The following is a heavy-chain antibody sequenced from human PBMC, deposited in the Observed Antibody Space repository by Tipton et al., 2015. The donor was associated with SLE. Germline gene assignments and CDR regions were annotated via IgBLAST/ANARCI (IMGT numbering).Heavy chain of an antibody. Sequence: TLSLTCTVSGGSIRSSRYYWGWIRQPPGTGLEWIVSSYYRGTTYYNPTLKSRVTISVDTSKNQFSLKLGSVTAADATGYYCAVTYYYGSGSYSAFDYWSQGTLVTVSS. J-gene: IGHJ4*02. V-gene: IGHV4-39*07. CDR2: SYYRGTT. CDR1: GGSIRSSRYY. CDR3: AVTYYYGSGSYSAFDY. D-gene: IGHD3-10*01.